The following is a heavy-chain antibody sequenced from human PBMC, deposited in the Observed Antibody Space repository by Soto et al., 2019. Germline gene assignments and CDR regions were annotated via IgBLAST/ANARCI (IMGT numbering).Heavy chain of an antibody. J-gene: IGHJ5*02. D-gene: IGHD2-2*01. CDR1: GGSISSGGYS. CDR3: ARRYCSSTSCYNWFDP. Sequence: PSETLSLTCAVSGGSISSGGYSWSWIRQPPGKGLEWIGYIYHSGSTYYNPSLKSRVTISVDRSKNQFSLKLSSVTAADTAVYYCARRYCSSTSCYNWFDPWGQGTLVTVSS. CDR2: IYHSGST. V-gene: IGHV4-30-2*01.